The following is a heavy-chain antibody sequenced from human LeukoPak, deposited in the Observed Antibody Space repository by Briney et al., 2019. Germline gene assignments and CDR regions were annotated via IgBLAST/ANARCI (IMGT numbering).Heavy chain of an antibody. CDR3: WVFEAGFNFDY. CDR2: INHSGST. V-gene: IGHV4-39*07. D-gene: IGHD2-8*01. CDR1: GGSISSGGYY. J-gene: IGHJ4*02. Sequence: ETLSLTCTVSGGSISSGGYYWSWIRQPPGKGLEWIGEINHSGSTNYNPSLKSRVTISVDTSKNQFSLKLSSVTAADTAVYYCWVFEAGFNFDYWGQGTLVTVSS.